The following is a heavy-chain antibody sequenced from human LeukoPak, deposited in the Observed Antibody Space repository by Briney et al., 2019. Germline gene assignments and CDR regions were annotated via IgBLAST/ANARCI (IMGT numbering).Heavy chain of an antibody. Sequence: PGGSLRLSCAASGFTFSSYSMNWVRQAPGKGLEWVSYISSFSGTIYYADSVKGRFTISRDNAKNSLYLQMNSLRAEDTAVYYCAKDPLVVITTAYFDYWGQGTLVTVSS. J-gene: IGHJ4*02. V-gene: IGHV3-48*01. D-gene: IGHD3-22*01. CDR3: AKDPLVVITTAYFDY. CDR2: ISSFSGTI. CDR1: GFTFSSYS.